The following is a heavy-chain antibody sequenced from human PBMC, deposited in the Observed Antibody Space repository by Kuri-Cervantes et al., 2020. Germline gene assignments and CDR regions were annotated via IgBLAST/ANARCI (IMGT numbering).Heavy chain of an antibody. CDR2: ISGSGGST. D-gene: IGHD3-16*01. CDR3: AKTGPFGNDYFDY. J-gene: IGHJ4*02. V-gene: IGHV3-23*01. Sequence: GESLKISCAASGFTFSYYWMSWVRQAPGKGLEWVSAISGSGGSTYYADSVKGRFTISRDDSKNTLYLQMNSLRAEDTAVYYCAKTGPFGNDYFDYWGQGTLVTVSS. CDR1: GFTFSYYW.